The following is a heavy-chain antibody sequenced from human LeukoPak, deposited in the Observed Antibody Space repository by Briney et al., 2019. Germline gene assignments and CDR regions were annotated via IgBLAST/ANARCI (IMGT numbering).Heavy chain of an antibody. CDR1: GGSIISSSSY. CDR2: IYYSGST. CDR3: ARVLVRRISSSWYGEGAFDI. D-gene: IGHD6-13*01. V-gene: IGHV4-39*07. Sequence: SETLSLTCTVSGGSIISSSSYWGWIRQPPGKGLEWIGSIYYSGSTHYTPSLKSRVTISLHTSENHFSLKLSSVTAADTAVYYCARVLVRRISSSWYGEGAFDIWGQGTMVTVSS. J-gene: IGHJ3*02.